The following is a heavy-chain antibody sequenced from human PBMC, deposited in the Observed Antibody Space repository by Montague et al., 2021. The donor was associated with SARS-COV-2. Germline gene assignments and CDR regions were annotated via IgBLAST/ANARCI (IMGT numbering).Heavy chain of an antibody. Sequence: SETLSLTCIVSGSSIRSYFWSWIRHPPGKGLEWIGNIYDSGSTNYKPSLKSRVTISVDTSKNQFPLKLSAVTAADTAVYYCARENTVTTFGGPYYIDSWGQGALVTVSA. CDR2: IYDSGST. J-gene: IGHJ4*02. CDR1: GSSIRSYF. V-gene: IGHV4-59*01. CDR3: ARENTVTTFGGPYYIDS. D-gene: IGHD4-17*01.